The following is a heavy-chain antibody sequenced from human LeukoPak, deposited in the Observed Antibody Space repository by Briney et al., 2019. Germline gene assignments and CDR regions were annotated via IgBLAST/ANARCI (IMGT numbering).Heavy chain of an antibody. D-gene: IGHD3-22*01. V-gene: IGHV4-34*01. J-gene: IGHJ4*02. CDR2: INHSGST. CDR3: TSTTSYDSSGYYLYYFDY. CDR1: GGSFSGYY. Sequence: PSETLSLTCAVYGGSFSGYYWSWIRQPPGKGLEWIGEINHSGSTNYNPSLKSRVTISVDTSKNQFSLKLSSVTAADTAVYYCTSTTSYDSSGYYLYYFDYWGQGTLVTVSS.